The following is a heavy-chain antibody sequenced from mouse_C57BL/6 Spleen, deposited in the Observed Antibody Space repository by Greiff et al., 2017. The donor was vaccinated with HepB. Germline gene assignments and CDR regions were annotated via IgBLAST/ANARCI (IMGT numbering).Heavy chain of an antibody. V-gene: IGHV1-5*01. Sequence: DVQLQESGTVLARPGASVKMSCKTSGYTFTSYWMHWVKQRPGQGLEWIGAIYPGNSDTSYNQKFKGKAKLTAVTSASTAYMELSSLTNEDSAVYYCTRRVLWDGYYFDYWGQGTTLTVSS. J-gene: IGHJ2*01. CDR3: TRRVLWDGYYFDY. CDR2: IYPGNSDT. D-gene: IGHD4-1*01. CDR1: GYTFTSYW.